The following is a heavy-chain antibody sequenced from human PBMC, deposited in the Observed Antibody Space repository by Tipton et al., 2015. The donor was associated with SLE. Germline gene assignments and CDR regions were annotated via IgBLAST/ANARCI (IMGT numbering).Heavy chain of an antibody. D-gene: IGHD1-26*01. Sequence: TLSLTCTVSGGSISSSNNFWGWIRQPPGKGLEWIGNIYHSGTTHYNPSLMSRVTISVDTSKNQFFLRLSSVTAADTAIYYCARPTSRSCWGQGILVTVPS. CDR3: ARPTSRSC. CDR2: IYHSGTT. CDR1: GGSISSSNNF. J-gene: IGHJ4*02. V-gene: IGHV4-39*07.